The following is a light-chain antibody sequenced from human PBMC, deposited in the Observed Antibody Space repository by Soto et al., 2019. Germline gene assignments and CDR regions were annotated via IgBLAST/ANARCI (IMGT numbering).Light chain of an antibody. Sequence: QSALTQPASVSGSPGQSITISCTGTSSDVGSYNLVSWYQQHPGKAPKLMIYEGSKRPSGVSNRFSGSKSGNTASLTISGLQAEDEADYYCCSYAGSSKVFGGGTKRTVL. CDR3: CSYAGSSKV. J-gene: IGLJ3*02. CDR2: EGS. V-gene: IGLV2-23*01. CDR1: SSDVGSYNL.